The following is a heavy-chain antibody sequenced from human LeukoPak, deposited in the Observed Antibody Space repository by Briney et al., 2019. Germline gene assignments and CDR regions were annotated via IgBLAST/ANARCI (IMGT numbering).Heavy chain of an antibody. CDR2: ITYSGST. Sequence: SKTLSLTCTVSGGSISSSTYYWAWICQSPGKGLEWIGSITYSGSTYYNPSLKSRVTISVDTSKNQFSLKLSSVTAADTAVYYCARDRGPYSGYDSYYFDYWGQGTLVTVSS. CDR3: ARDRGPYSGYDSYYFDY. J-gene: IGHJ4*02. CDR1: GGSISSSTYY. V-gene: IGHV4-39*07. D-gene: IGHD5-12*01.